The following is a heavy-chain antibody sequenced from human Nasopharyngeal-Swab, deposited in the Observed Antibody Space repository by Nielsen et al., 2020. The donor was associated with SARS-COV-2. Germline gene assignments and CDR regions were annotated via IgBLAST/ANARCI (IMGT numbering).Heavy chain of an antibody. CDR1: GFTFSAHY. V-gene: IGHV3-72*01. CDR2: IRNKTNSYTT. D-gene: IGHD6-13*01. J-gene: IGHJ6*02. Sequence: GESLKISCAASGFTFSAHYMDWVRQAPGKGLEWVGRIRNKTNSYTTEYAVSVKGRFTISRDDSKNSLYLQMSSLRKKDTALYYCARDLSSIWTSGLSVWGQGTTVIVSS. CDR3: ARDLSSIWTSGLSV.